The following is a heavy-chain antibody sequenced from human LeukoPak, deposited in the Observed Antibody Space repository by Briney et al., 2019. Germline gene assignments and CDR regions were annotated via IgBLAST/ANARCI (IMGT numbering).Heavy chain of an antibody. CDR3: ARQANHCSGNSCSALYFDS. J-gene: IGHJ4*02. V-gene: IGHV5-51*01. CDR1: GYNFINYW. Sequence: GESLKISCKASGYNFINYWIAWVRQMPEKGLELMGLIYPGDSDTRYSPSFQGHVTISADKSINTAYLQWNSLEASDTATYYCARQANHCSGNSCSALYFDSWGQGTLVTVSS. CDR2: IYPGDSDT. D-gene: IGHD2-15*01.